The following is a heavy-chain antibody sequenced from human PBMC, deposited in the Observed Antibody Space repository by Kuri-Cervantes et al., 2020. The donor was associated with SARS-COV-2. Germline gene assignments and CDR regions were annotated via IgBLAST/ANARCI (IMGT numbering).Heavy chain of an antibody. CDR2: MNPNSGNT. CDR3: VKDVVSTFCAWGNCYISSYMDV. V-gene: IGHV1-8*03. CDR1: GYTFTSYD. Sequence: ASVKVSCKASGYTFTSYDINWVRQATGQGLEWMGWMNPNSGNTGYAQKFQGRVTITRATSINTVYMELSTLRSDDTAVYFCVKDVVSTFCAWGNCYISSYMDVWGRGTTVTVSS. J-gene: IGHJ6*03. D-gene: IGHD2-2*02.